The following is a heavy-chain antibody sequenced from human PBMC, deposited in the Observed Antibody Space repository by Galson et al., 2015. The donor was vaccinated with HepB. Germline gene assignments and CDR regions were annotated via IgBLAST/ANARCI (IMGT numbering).Heavy chain of an antibody. D-gene: IGHD2-21*01. CDR2: ISGSGGST. J-gene: IGHJ4*02. Sequence: SLRLSCAASGFTFNSYAMSWVRQAAGRGLEWVSAISGSGGSTYYADSVKGRFTISRDNSKSTLYLQMHSLRAEDTAVYYCAKDLTARAVPLAPDYWGQGTLVTVSS. V-gene: IGHV3-23*01. CDR1: GFTFNSYA. CDR3: AKDLTARAVPLAPDY.